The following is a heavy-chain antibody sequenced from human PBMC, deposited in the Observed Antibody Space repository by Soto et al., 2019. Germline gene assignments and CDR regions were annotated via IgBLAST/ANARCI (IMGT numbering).Heavy chain of an antibody. J-gene: IGHJ6*03. V-gene: IGHV4-59*01. Sequence: PSETLSLTCTVSGGSISSYYWSWIRQPPGKGLEWIGYIYYSGSTNYNPSLKSRVTISVDTSKNQFSLKLSSVTAADTAVYYCARVGSGYDSYYYYMDVWGKGTTVTVSS. CDR1: GGSISSYY. D-gene: IGHD5-12*01. CDR2: IYYSGST. CDR3: ARVGSGYDSYYYYMDV.